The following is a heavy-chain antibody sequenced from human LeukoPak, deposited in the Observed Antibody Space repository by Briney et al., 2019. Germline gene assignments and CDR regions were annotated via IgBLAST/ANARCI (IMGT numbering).Heavy chain of an antibody. CDR1: GFTFSSYA. D-gene: IGHD5-12*01. V-gene: IGHV3-23*01. Sequence: GGSLRLSCAASGFTFSSYAMSWVRQAPGKGPEWVSAISGSGGSTYYADSVKGRFTISRDNSKNTLYLQMNSLRAEDTAVYYCAAARGYYYDAFDIWGQGTMVTVSS. CDR2: ISGSGGST. CDR3: AAARGYYYDAFDI. J-gene: IGHJ3*02.